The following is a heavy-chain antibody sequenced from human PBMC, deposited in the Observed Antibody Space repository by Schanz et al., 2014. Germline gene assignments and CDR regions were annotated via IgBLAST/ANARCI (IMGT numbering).Heavy chain of an antibody. CDR1: GFSFSDYP. CDR3: TRTPFYFFHGMDV. CDR2: ISAASSSI. J-gene: IGHJ6*02. V-gene: IGHV3-48*02. Sequence: EVQLVESGGGLVQPGGSLRLSCAGSGFSFSDYPMNWVRLAPGKGLEWLAHISAASSSIHYAASVKGRFTISRDNARTSVYLHMSSLRDEDTTPYYCTRTPFYFFHGMDVWGQGTLVAVSS.